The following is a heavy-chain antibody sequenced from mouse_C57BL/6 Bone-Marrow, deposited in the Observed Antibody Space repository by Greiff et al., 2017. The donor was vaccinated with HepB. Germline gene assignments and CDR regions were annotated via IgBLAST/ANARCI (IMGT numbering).Heavy chain of an antibody. CDR2: IYPGDGDT. CDR1: GYAFSSSW. Sequence: QVQLQQSGAELVKPGASVKISCKASGYAFSSSWMNWVKQRPGKGLEWIGRIYPGDGDTNYNGKFKGKATLTADKSSSTAYMQLSSLTSEDSAVYFCARGGVYWGQGTTLTVSS. V-gene: IGHV1-82*01. CDR3: ARGGVY. J-gene: IGHJ2*01.